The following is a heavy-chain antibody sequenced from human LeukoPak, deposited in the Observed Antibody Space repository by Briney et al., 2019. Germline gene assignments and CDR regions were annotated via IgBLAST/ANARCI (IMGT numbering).Heavy chain of an antibody. D-gene: IGHD6-19*01. J-gene: IGHJ4*02. V-gene: IGHV1-2*06. CDR1: GYTFTGHY. CDR3: GRSSWLVLSFDY. CDR2: INPNSGGT. Sequence: ASVKVSCKASGYTFTGHYIHWVRQAPGQGLEWMGRINPNSGGTNYAQKFQGRVTMTRDTSISTAYMELSRLTSDDTAVYYCGRSSWLVLSFDYWGQGTLVTVSS.